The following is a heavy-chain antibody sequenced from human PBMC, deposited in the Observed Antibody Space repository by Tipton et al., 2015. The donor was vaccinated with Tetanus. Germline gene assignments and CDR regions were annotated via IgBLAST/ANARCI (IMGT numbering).Heavy chain of an antibody. D-gene: IGHD3-22*01. J-gene: IGHJ5*02. CDR3: ARKPTKIPLALFDP. Sequence: TLSLTCTVSGGSISSGGYSWGWIRQPPGKGLEWVGYVYHSGTTYYHPSLKSRITISVDKSKNQFSLDLTSVTAADTAVYYCARKPTKIPLALFDPWGRGTLFTVSS. CDR1: GGSISSGGYS. V-gene: IGHV4-30-2*01. CDR2: VYHSGTT.